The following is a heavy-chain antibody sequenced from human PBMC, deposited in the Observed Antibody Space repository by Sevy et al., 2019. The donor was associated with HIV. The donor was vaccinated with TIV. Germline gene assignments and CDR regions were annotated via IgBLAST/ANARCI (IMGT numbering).Heavy chain of an antibody. V-gene: IGHV3-7*03. CDR3: ARDCSSTSCLWGLDV. CDR1: GFTFSSYW. D-gene: IGHD2-2*01. CDR2: IKQDGSEK. Sequence: GGSLRLSCAASGFTFSSYWMSWVRQAPGKGLEWVANIKQDGSEKYYVDPVKGRFTISRDNAKNSLYLQMKSLRAEDTAVYYCARDCSSTSCLWGLDVWGQGTTVTVSS. J-gene: IGHJ6*02.